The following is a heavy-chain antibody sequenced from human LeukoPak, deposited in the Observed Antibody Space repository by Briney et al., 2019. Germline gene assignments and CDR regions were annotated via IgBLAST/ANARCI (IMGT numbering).Heavy chain of an antibody. CDR3: VRDASRVLDY. CDR1: GDSVSSNNAA. J-gene: IGHJ4*02. Sequence: SQALSLTCVISGDSVSSNNAAWNWIRQSPSRGLEWLGRTCYRSKWYSDYAVSLKSRITINSATSKNHFSLQLNSVTPEDTAVYFCVRDASRVLDYWGQGTLVTVSS. CDR2: TCYRSKWYS. D-gene: IGHD5/OR15-5a*01. V-gene: IGHV6-1*01.